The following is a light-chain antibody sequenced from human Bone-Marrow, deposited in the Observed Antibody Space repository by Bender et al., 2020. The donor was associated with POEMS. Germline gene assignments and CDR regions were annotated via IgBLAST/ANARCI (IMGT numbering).Light chain of an antibody. CDR2: EDS. CDR3: CSYASSSTYV. J-gene: IGLJ1*01. CDR1: SSEGGSYKL. V-gene: IGLV2-23*01. Sequence: QSALTQAASVSGSPGQSITISCTGTSSEGGSYKLVSWYQQHPGKAPKLMIYEDSKRPSGVSNRFSGSKSGNTASLTISGLQAEDEADYYCCSYASSSTYVFGAGTKVTVL.